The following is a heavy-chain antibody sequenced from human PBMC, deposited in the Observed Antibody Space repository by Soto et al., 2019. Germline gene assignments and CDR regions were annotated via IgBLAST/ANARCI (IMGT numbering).Heavy chain of an antibody. CDR1: GGSISSYY. V-gene: IGHV4-59*08. CDR3: ARPYGSGSYYNEGDAFDI. Sequence: PSETLSLTCTVSGGSISSYYWSWIRQPPGKGLEWIGYIYYSGSTNYNPSLKSRVTISVDTSKNQFSLRLSSVTAADTAVYYCARPYGSGSYYNEGDAFDIWGQGTMVTVSS. D-gene: IGHD3-10*01. J-gene: IGHJ3*02. CDR2: IYYSGST.